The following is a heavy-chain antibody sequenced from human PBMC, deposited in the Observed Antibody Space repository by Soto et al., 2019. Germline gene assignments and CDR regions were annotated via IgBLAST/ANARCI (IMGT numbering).Heavy chain of an antibody. J-gene: IGHJ4*02. D-gene: IGHD5-18*01. Sequence: PGGALRLSCAASGFTFSSYGMHWVRQAPGKGLEWVAVIWYDGSNKYYADSVKGRFTISRDNSKNTLYLQMNSLRAEDTAVYYCARESTAMARGYFDYWGQGTLVTVSS. CDR2: IWYDGSNK. CDR3: ARESTAMARGYFDY. CDR1: GFTFSSYG. V-gene: IGHV3-33*01.